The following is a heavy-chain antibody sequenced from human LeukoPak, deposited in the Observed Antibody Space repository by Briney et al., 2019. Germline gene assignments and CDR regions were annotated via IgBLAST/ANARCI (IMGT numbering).Heavy chain of an antibody. J-gene: IGHJ4*02. Sequence: GGSLRLSCAASGFTFSNYGMHWVRQAPGKGLEWVALISNDGTHKYYADSVKGRFTISRDNSKNTLDLQMNSLRAEDTAVYYCAEGPYYDIWSEIEYWGQGTIVTVSS. CDR2: ISNDGTHK. CDR3: AEGPYYDIWSEIEY. D-gene: IGHD3-9*01. V-gene: IGHV3-30*18. CDR1: GFTFSNYG.